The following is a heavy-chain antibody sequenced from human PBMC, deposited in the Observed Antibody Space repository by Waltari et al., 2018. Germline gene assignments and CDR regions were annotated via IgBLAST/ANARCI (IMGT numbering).Heavy chain of an antibody. CDR1: GSTCPDYH. J-gene: IGHJ4*02. V-gene: IGHV1-2*02. Sequence: QVQLVQSGTEVQKPGASVKVSCETSGSTCPDYHIHWGRRAPGQGLEGMGWINPNSGDTNYAQKFQGRVTMTRDTSISTAYMELSRLRSDDAAVYYCARLGVTCSGAMCYSVDSWGQGTLVTVSS. D-gene: IGHD2-15*01. CDR3: ARLGVTCSGAMCYSVDS. CDR2: INPNSGDT.